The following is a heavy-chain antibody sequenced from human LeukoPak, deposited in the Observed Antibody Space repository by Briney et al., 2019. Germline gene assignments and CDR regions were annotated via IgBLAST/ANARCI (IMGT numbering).Heavy chain of an antibody. V-gene: IGHV3-53*01. J-gene: IGHJ5*02. CDR1: GFIVSSND. CDR3: VKGLEERHDSSGYYCNWFDP. CDR2: IYTGGNT. D-gene: IGHD3-22*01. Sequence: GGSLRLSCAASGFIVSSNDMNWVRQAPGKGLEWVSVIYTGGNTYYADSVKGRFTISRDNSKNTVSVQMNSLRAEDTAIYYCVKGLEERHDSSGYYCNWFDPWGQGTLVTVSS.